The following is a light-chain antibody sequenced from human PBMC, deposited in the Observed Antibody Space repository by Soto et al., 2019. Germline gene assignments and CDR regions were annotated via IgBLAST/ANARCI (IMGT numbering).Light chain of an antibody. J-gene: IGKJ2*01. CDR1: QSVSSSY. CDR3: QHYGSSPYT. Sequence: EIVLTQSPGTLSLSPGERATLSCRASQSVSSSYLAWYQQKPGQAPRLLIYGASSRATGIPDRFSGSGSGTDFTFTISRLEPEDFAVYYCQHYGSSPYTFGQGTNLGIK. CDR2: GAS. V-gene: IGKV3-20*01.